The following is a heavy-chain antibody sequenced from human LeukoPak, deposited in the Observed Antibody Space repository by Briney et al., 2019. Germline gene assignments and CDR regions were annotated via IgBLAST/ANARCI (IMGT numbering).Heavy chain of an antibody. D-gene: IGHD1-14*01. CDR3: ARAPEYGLYYFDY. CDR1: GGSISSNSYY. Sequence: SETLSLTCTVSGGSISSNSYYWGWIRQPPGKGLEWIGSIYYTGSTYYNPSLKSRVTISVDTSENQVSLKLRSVTAADTAVYYCARAPEYGLYYFDYWGQGTLVTVSS. V-gene: IGHV4-39*07. J-gene: IGHJ4*02. CDR2: IYYTGST.